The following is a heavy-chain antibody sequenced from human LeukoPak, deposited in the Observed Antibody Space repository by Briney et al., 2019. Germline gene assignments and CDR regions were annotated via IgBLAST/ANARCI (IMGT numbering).Heavy chain of an antibody. CDR3: ARDCGGGSCYGPYDAFDI. Sequence: PGGSLRLSCAASGFSFSSYGMNWVRQAPGKGLEWVSYISSSGSTIYYADSVKDRFTISRDNAKNSLYLQMNSLRAEDTAVYYCARDCGGGSCYGPYDAFDIWGQGTMVTVSS. V-gene: IGHV3-48*04. D-gene: IGHD2-15*01. J-gene: IGHJ3*02. CDR1: GFSFSSYG. CDR2: ISSSGSTI.